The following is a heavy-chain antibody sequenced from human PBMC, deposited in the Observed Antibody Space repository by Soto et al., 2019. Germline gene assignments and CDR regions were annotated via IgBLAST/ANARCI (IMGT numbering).Heavy chain of an antibody. CDR3: ARARSSSWYYFDL. CDR1: GGTFSNYA. D-gene: IGHD6-13*01. V-gene: IGHV1-69*12. J-gene: IGHJ4*02. Sequence: QVQLVQSGAEVKKPGSSVKVSCKASGGTFSNYAIIWVRQAPGQGLEWMGGIIPIFGTAEYAQKFQGRVTITADESTSKASSTAYMDLSSLRSEDTAFYYCARARSSSWYYFDLWGQGTLVTVSS. CDR2: IIPIFGTA.